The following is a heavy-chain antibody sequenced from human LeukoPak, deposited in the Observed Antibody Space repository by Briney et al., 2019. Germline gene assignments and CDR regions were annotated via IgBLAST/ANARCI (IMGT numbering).Heavy chain of an antibody. J-gene: IGHJ5*02. CDR3: ARKDYYGSGSYSWFDP. Sequence: ASVKVSCKASGYTFTSYGISWVRQAPEQGLEWMGWISAYNGNTNYAQKLQGRVTMTTDTSTSTAYMELRSLRSDDTAVYYCARKDYYGSGSYSWFDPWGQGTLVTVSS. CDR1: GYTFTSYG. D-gene: IGHD3-10*01. CDR2: ISAYNGNT. V-gene: IGHV1-18*01.